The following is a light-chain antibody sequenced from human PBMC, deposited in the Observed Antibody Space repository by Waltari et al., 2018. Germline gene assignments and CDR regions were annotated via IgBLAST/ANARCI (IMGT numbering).Light chain of an antibody. Sequence: DIVMTQSPDSLAVSLGERATIHCKSSQSVLYSSNNKNDLAWHQQKPGQPPNLLLYLASTRESGVPDRFSGSGSGTDFTLTISTLQAEDVAIYYCQQYYSTPYTFGQGTKLEIK. CDR2: LAS. V-gene: IGKV4-1*01. J-gene: IGKJ2*01. CDR3: QQYYSTPYT. CDR1: QSVLYSSNNKND.